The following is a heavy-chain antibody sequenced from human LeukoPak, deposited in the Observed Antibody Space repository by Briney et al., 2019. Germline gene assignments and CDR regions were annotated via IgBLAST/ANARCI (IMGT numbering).Heavy chain of an antibody. CDR1: GFTFSSNA. D-gene: IGHD1-26*01. CDR2: ISGSGGDT. V-gene: IGHV3-23*01. J-gene: IGHJ4*02. CDR3: AKDPDLGALPPC. Sequence: QSGGSLRLSCAASGFTFSSNAMSWVRQAPGKGLEWVSAISGSGGDTYYADSVKGRFTISRDNSKNTLYLQMNSPRAEDTAVYYCAKDPDLGALPPCCGQGTLVTVSS.